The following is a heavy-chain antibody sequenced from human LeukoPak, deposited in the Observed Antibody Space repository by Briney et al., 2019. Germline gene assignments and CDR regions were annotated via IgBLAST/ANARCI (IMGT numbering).Heavy chain of an antibody. CDR2: IYYSGST. CDR1: GGSISSGDYY. J-gene: IGHJ6*02. CDR3: ARDGNLDYTGMDV. V-gene: IGHV4-30-4*01. Sequence: SQTLSLTCTVSGGSISSGDYYWSWIHQPPGKGLEWIGYIYYSGSTYYNPSLKSRVTISVDTSKNQFSLKLSSVTAADTAVYYCARDGNLDYTGMDVWGQGTTVTVSS. D-gene: IGHD1-14*01.